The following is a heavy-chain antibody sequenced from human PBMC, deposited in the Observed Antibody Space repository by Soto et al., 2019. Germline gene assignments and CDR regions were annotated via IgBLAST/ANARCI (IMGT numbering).Heavy chain of an antibody. CDR2: IHPSGGGT. J-gene: IGHJ4*02. Sequence: ASVKVSCKPSGYTFNTYYLHWLRQAPGQALEWMGVIHPSGGGTTYAQKFLGRVTVTRDTSTTTVFMELSSLRSDDTAVYYCARGGHIAVVTASFDYWVQGTLVTVSS. CDR1: GYTFNTYY. CDR3: ARGGHIAVVTASFDY. D-gene: IGHD2-21*02. V-gene: IGHV1-46*02.